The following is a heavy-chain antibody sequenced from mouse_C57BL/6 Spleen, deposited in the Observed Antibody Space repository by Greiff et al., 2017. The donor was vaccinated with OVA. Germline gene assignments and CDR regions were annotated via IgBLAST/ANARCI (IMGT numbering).Heavy chain of an antibody. V-gene: IGHV1-82*01. CDR3: ARSGYGYDEDYYAMDY. CDR1: GYAFSSSW. D-gene: IGHD2-2*01. CDR2: IYPGDGDT. J-gene: IGHJ4*01. Sequence: VQLQQSGPELVKPGASVKISCKASGYAFSSSWMNWVKQRPGKGLEWIGRIYPGDGDTNYNGKFKGKATLTADKSSSTAYMQLSSLTSEDSAVYFCARSGYGYDEDYYAMDYWGQGTSVTVSS.